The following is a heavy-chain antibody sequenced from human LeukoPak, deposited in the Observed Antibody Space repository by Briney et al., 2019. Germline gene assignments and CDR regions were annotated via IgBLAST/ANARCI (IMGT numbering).Heavy chain of an antibody. D-gene: IGHD6-13*01. CDR2: IYTTDGST. CDR3: VREVDSSSWLDFDC. Sequence: PSETLSLTCTVSGASVSGGRYYWTWIRQPPGKGLEWVGYIYTTDGSTNYNPSLNSRVTISLDTSKNQFSLRLSSVTAADTAVYYCVREVDSSSWLDFDCWGQGTLVTVSS. V-gene: IGHV4-61*01. CDR1: GASVSGGRYY. J-gene: IGHJ4*02.